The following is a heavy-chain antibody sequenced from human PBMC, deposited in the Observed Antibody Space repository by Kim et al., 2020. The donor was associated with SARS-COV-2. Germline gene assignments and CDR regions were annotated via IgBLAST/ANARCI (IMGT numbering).Heavy chain of an antibody. Sequence: GGSLSLSCAASGFTFSSYWMSGVRQAPGKGLEWVANIKQEGSEKYYVDSVKGRFTISRDNAKNSLYLQMNSLRAEDTAVYYCAVATWARGAFDIWGQGTMVTVSS. D-gene: IGHD1-26*01. CDR2: IKQEGSEK. CDR1: GFTFSSYW. V-gene: IGHV3-7*01. CDR3: AVATWARGAFDI. J-gene: IGHJ3*02.